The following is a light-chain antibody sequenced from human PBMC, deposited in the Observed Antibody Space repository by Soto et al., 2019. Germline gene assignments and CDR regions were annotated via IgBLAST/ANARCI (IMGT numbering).Light chain of an antibody. Sequence: EIVMTQSPATLSVSPGERATLSCRPDQSVNSNLAWYQQKPGQAPRLLIYDSSTRATGIPARFSGSRSGTLLTLTITSLQSEDFAIYYCQQYDLWPLTFGGGTKVEIK. V-gene: IGKV3-15*01. J-gene: IGKJ4*01. CDR3: QQYDLWPLT. CDR2: DSS. CDR1: QSVNSN.